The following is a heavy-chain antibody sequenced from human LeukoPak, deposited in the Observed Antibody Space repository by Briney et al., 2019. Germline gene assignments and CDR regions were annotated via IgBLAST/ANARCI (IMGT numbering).Heavy chain of an antibody. CDR2: INPSSGST. CDR1: EYPFTSYY. V-gene: IGHV1-46*01. J-gene: IGHJ5*02. CDR3: ARVAAYYDFWSGYSWNWFDP. Sequence: ASVKVSCKASEYPFTSYYIHWVRQAPGQGLEWMGLINPSSGSTNCAQKFLGRVTMTRDTSTSTVHMDLSSLRSEDTAVYYCARVAAYYDFWSGYSWNWFDPWGQGTLVTVSS. D-gene: IGHD3-3*01.